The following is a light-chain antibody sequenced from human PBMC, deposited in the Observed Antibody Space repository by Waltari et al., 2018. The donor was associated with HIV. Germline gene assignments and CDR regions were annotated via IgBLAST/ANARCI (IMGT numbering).Light chain of an antibody. CDR3: QQYGTSPKT. Sequence: EIVLTQSPGTLSLSPGERATLSCRASQSVTSNFFAWYQQKPGQAPRLLIYGASSRAAGIPDRFSGSGSGTDFTLTISRMEPEDFAVYYCQQYGTSPKTFGQGTKLEIK. J-gene: IGKJ2*01. CDR2: GAS. CDR1: QSVTSNF. V-gene: IGKV3-20*01.